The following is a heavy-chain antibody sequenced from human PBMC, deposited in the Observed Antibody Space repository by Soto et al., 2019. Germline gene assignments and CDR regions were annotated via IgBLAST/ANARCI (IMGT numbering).Heavy chain of an antibody. V-gene: IGHV1-69*13. Sequence: ASVKVSCKASGGTFSSYAISWVRHAPGQGLEWMGGIIPIFGTANYAQKFQGRVTITADESTSTAYMELSSLRSQDTAAYYFARDRGVGPAAIGSQSMDVWGQGPTVTVSS. J-gene: IGHJ6*02. CDR1: GGTFSSYA. D-gene: IGHD2-2*02. CDR2: IIPIFGTA. CDR3: ARDRGVGPAAIGSQSMDV.